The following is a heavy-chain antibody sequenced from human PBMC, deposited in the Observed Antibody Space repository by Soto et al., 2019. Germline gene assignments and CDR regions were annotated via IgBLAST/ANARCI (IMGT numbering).Heavy chain of an antibody. CDR3: AKRPDPDILVVVAATGGPLDY. CDR1: GFTFSSYA. V-gene: IGHV3-23*01. Sequence: EVQLLESGGGLVQPGGSLRLSCAASGFTFSSYAMSWVRQAPGKGLEWVSAISGSGGSTYYADSVKGRFTISRDNSKNTLYLQMNSLRAEDTAVYYCAKRPDPDILVVVAATGGPLDYWGQGTLVTVSS. CDR2: ISGSGGST. J-gene: IGHJ4*02. D-gene: IGHD2-15*01.